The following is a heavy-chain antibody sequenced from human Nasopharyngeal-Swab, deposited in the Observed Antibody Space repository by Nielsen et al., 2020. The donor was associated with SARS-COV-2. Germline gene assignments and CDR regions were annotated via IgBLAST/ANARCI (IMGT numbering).Heavy chain of an antibody. CDR3: VRDLAGEYGY. J-gene: IGHJ4*02. V-gene: IGHV3-74*01. CDR2: INEDVRIR. CDR1: GFTFSRYW. Sequence: GGSLRPSCEPSGFTFSRYWMHWFRQAPGKGRVWVSRINEDVRIRNYADFVKGRFTISSDNAKNTLILQMNSLRADDTAVYYCVRDLAGEYGYWGQGALVTVS. D-gene: IGHD4-17*01.